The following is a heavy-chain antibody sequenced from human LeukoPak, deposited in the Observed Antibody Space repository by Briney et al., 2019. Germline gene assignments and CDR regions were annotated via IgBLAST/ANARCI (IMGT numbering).Heavy chain of an antibody. J-gene: IGHJ4*02. D-gene: IGHD6-19*01. CDR2: ISSSGSTI. Sequence: GSLRLSCAASGFTFSSYVMNWVRQAPGKGLEWVSYISSSGSTIVYADSVKGRFTISRDNAKNSLYLQMNSLRAEDTAVYYCAREDSGNYFDYWGQGTLVTVSS. CDR3: AREDSGNYFDY. V-gene: IGHV3-48*03. CDR1: GFTFSSYV.